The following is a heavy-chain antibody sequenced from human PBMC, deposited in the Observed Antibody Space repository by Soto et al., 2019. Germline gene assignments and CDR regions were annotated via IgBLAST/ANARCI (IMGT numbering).Heavy chain of an antibody. J-gene: IGHJ4*02. CDR3: ARRDPSDDSSGYYDY. D-gene: IGHD3-22*01. V-gene: IGHV3-21*01. Sequence: EVQLVESGGGLVKPGGSLRLSCAASGFTFSSYSMNWVRQAPGKGLEWVSSISSSSSYIYYADSVKGRFTISRDNAKNSLYLHMNSLRAEDTAVYSCARRDPSDDSSGYYDYCGQGTLVTVSS. CDR2: ISSSSSYI. CDR1: GFTFSSYS.